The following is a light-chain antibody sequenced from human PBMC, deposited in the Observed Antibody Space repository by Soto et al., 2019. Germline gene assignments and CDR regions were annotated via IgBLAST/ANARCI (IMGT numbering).Light chain of an antibody. V-gene: IGLV2-11*01. J-gene: IGLJ2*01. CDR1: SSDVGAYDF. Sequence: QSALTQPRSVSGSPRQSVTISCTGTSSDVGAYDFVSWYQHHPDKAPKLITYAVTKRPSGVPDRFSGSKSGNTASLTISGLQAEDEADYYCCSYAGRSGVVFGGGTKLTVL. CDR2: AVT. CDR3: CSYAGRSGVV.